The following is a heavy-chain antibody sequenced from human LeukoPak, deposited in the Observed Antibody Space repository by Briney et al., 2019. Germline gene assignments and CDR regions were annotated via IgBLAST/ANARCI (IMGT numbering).Heavy chain of an antibody. D-gene: IGHD3-10*01. Sequence: PGGSLRLSCAASGFTFSSYWMHWVRQAPGKGLEWVSGISWNSGSIGYADSVKGRFTISRDNAKNSLYLQMNSLRAEDTALYYCAKDIEPYYYGSGRLQHDAFDIWGQGTMVTVSS. J-gene: IGHJ3*02. CDR2: ISWNSGSI. V-gene: IGHV3-9*01. CDR3: AKDIEPYYYGSGRLQHDAFDI. CDR1: GFTFSSYW.